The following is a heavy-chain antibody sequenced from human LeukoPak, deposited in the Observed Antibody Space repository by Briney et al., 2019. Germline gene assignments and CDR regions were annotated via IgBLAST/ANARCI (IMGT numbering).Heavy chain of an antibody. V-gene: IGHV3-30*02. J-gene: IGHJ2*01. Sequence: GGSLRLSCAASGFTFSSCSMHWVRQAPGKGLEWVAFIRFDGGAEFYADSVRGRFTISRDNSKKTLYLHMNSLRAEDTAVYYCAAIDSSGFDLWGRGTLVTVSS. CDR1: GFTFSSCS. CDR3: AAIDSSGFDL. CDR2: IRFDGGAE. D-gene: IGHD6-19*01.